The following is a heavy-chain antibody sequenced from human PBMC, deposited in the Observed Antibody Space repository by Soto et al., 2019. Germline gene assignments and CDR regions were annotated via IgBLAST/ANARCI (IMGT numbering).Heavy chain of an antibody. CDR3: ARTMVVAAVDAFDI. CDR1: GGSISSGGYY. D-gene: IGHD2-15*01. CDR2: IYYSGST. Sequence: SETLSLTCTVSGGSISSGGYYWSWIRQHPGKGLEWIGYIYYSGSTYYNPSLKSRVTISVDTSKNQFSLKLSSVTAADTAVYYCARTMVVAAVDAFDIWGQGTMVTV. J-gene: IGHJ3*02. V-gene: IGHV4-31*03.